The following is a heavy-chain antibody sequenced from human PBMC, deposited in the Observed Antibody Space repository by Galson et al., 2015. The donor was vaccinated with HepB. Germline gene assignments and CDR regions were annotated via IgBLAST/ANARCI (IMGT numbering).Heavy chain of an antibody. CDR2: ISGNGDST. CDR1: GFAFDTHA. CDR3: AKGYGLFDS. Sequence: SLSLSCAASGFAFDTHAMSWVRQAPGRGLEWIPGISGNGDSTLYADSVKGRFTVSRDYSNTMLYLQMNSLRAEDAGLYFCAKGYGLFDSWGQGILVTVSS. D-gene: IGHD5-18*01. V-gene: IGHV3-23*01. J-gene: IGHJ5*01.